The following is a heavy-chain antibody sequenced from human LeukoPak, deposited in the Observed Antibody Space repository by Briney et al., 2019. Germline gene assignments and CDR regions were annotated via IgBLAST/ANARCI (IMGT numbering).Heavy chain of an antibody. Sequence: PSETLSLTCTVSGGSISSYYWSWIRQPPGKGLEWIGYIYYSGSTNYNPSLKSRVTISVDTSKNQFSLKLSPVTAADTAVYYCARTSPATPLLRYFDWSSSPMDVWGQGTTVTVSS. V-gene: IGHV4-59*01. D-gene: IGHD3-9*01. CDR1: GGSISSYY. CDR2: IYYSGST. CDR3: ARTSPATPLLRYFDWSSSPMDV. J-gene: IGHJ6*02.